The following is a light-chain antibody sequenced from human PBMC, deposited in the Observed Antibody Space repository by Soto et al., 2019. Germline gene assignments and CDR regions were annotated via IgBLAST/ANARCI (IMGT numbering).Light chain of an antibody. V-gene: IGKV1-33*01. Sequence: DIPMTPSPSSLSASIGDRVKISCQASQDIGTFLNWYQQRSGRAPKLLIYDASKFERDVSSRFSGSGSGADFTFTMSSLQPEDIATYDCQQSENLPLTFGGGTNVEIK. CDR2: DAS. J-gene: IGKJ4*01. CDR1: QDIGTF. CDR3: QQSENLPLT.